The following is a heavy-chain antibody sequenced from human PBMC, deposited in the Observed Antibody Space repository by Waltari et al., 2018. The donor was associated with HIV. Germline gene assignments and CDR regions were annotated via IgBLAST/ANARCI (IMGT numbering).Heavy chain of an antibody. V-gene: IGHV3-21*01. Sequence: EVHLVESGGGLVKRGGSLRLPCAASGFSFGRYHMNWVRQAPGKGLEWVSSISSSSNFIYYADSVKGRFTISRDNAKNSLYLQMNSLRAEDTAVYYCARDGGSPPNRWFDPWGQGTLVTVSS. CDR2: ISSSSNFI. J-gene: IGHJ5*02. CDR1: GFSFGRYH. D-gene: IGHD1-26*01. CDR3: ARDGGSPPNRWFDP.